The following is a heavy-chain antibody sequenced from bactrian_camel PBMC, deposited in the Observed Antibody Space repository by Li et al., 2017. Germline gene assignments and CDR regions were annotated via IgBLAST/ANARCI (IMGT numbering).Heavy chain of an antibody. Sequence: HVQLVESGGGSVQAGGSLRLSCLASDATYNINYMAWFRQAPGKEHEVVATISGFSTTKYGNAVEGRFTISKDNAKRTLYLQMNNLKPEDTAMYYCAADLPRGLDPMSADAIKEFGYWGQGTQVTVS. J-gene: IGHJ6*01. V-gene: IGHV3S53*01. CDR1: DATYNINY. CDR2: ISGFSTT. D-gene: IGHD5*01. CDR3: AADLPRGLDPMSADAIKEFGY.